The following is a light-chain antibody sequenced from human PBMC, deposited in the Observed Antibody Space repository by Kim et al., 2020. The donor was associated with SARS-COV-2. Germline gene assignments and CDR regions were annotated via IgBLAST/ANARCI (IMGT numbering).Light chain of an antibody. CDR3: QSADSSGTYWV. CDR2: KDS. V-gene: IGLV3-25*03. CDR1: ALPKQY. J-gene: IGLJ3*02. Sequence: SSELTQPPSVSVSPGQTARITCSGDALPKQYAYWYQQKPGQAPGLVIYKDSERPSGIPERFSGSSSGTTVTLTISGVQAEDEADYYCQSADSSGTYWVFGGGTQLTVL.